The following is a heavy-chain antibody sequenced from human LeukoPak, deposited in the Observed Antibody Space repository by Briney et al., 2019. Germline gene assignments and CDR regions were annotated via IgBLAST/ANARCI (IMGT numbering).Heavy chain of an antibody. V-gene: IGHV3-23*01. D-gene: IGHD3-22*01. CDR2: ISGTGGST. Sequence: GGSLRLSCAASGFTFSDYSMNWVRQAPGKGLEWLSGISGTGGSTYYADSVMGRFTISRDNSKNTLYLQTNSLRAEDTALYYCAREQDGSGLFDPFDIWGQGTLVTVSS. CDR1: GFTFSDYS. CDR3: AREQDGSGLFDPFDI. J-gene: IGHJ3*02.